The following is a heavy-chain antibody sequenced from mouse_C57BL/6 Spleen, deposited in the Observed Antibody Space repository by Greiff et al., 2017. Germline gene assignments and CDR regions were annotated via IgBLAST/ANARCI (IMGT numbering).Heavy chain of an antibody. CDR2: ISDGGSYT. CDR3: ARDQGYDYDRAWFAY. CDR1: GFTFSSYA. Sequence: DVHLVESGGGLVKPGGSLKLSCAASGFTFSSYAMSWVRQTPEKRLEWVATISDGGSYTYYPDNVKGRFTISRDNAKNNLYLQMSHLKSEDTAMYYCARDQGYDYDRAWFAYWGQGTLVTVSA. V-gene: IGHV5-4*01. J-gene: IGHJ3*01. D-gene: IGHD2-4*01.